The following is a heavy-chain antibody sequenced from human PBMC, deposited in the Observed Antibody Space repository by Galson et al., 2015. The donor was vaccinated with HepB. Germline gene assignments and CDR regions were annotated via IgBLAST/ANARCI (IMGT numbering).Heavy chain of an antibody. D-gene: IGHD6-19*01. V-gene: IGHV3-33*01. CDR2: IWYDGSNK. CDR1: GFTFSSYG. J-gene: IGHJ4*02. CDR3: AREGGNIAVAGTTRLYFDY. Sequence: SLRLSCAASGFTFSSYGMHWVRQAPGKGLEWVAVIWYDGSNKYYADSVKGRFTISRDNSKNTLYLQMNSLRAEDTAVYYCAREGGNIAVAGTTRLYFDYWGQGTLVTVSS.